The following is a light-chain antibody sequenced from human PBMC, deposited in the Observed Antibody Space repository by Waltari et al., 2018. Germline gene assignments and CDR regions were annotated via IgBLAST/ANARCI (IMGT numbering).Light chain of an antibody. CDR3: QTGVHGTWV. CDR1: SGHRSPT. J-gene: IGLJ3*02. Sequence: QLVLTQSPSASASLRAPVRFTCTLGSGHRSPTIATHQQQPEKSPRYLMKVNSDGSHSKGDEIPDRFSGSGSGAERYLTLSGVQSEDEAYYYYQTGVHGTWVFGGGTKLTVL. V-gene: IGLV4-69*01. CDR2: VNSDGSH.